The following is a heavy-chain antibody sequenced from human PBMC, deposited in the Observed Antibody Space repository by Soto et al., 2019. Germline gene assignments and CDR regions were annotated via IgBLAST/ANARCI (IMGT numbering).Heavy chain of an antibody. J-gene: IGHJ6*02. Sequence: QVQLQESGPGLVKPSETLSLTCTVSGGSVSSGSYYWSWIRQPPGKGLEWIGYIYYSGSTNYNPSLKSRVTISVDTSKNQFSLKLSSVTAADTAVYYCARSIGATIPLHYGMDVWGQGTTVTVSS. CDR2: IYYSGST. D-gene: IGHD5-12*01. CDR1: GGSVSSGSYY. CDR3: ARSIGATIPLHYGMDV. V-gene: IGHV4-61*01.